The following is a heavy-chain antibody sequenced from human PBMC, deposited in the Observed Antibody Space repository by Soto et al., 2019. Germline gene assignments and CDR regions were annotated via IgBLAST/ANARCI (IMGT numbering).Heavy chain of an antibody. J-gene: IGHJ4*02. D-gene: IGHD3-22*01. CDR1: GYTFSNYG. CDR2: ISSYNGNT. CDR3: ARVHFDTYYYDSSGYYYFDY. V-gene: IGHV1-18*01. Sequence: QVQLVQSGAEVKEPGASVKVSCKASGYTFSNYGISWVRQAPGQGLEWMGWISSYNGNTNYAQKLQGRVTMTTDTSTRTAYMKVRRLGPHDTVVYYCARVHFDTYYYDSSGYYYFDYWGKGTLVTVSS.